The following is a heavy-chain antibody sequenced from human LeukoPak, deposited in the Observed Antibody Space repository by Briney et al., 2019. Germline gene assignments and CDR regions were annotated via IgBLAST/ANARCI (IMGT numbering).Heavy chain of an antibody. J-gene: IGHJ4*02. Sequence: PGGSLRLSCAASGFTFSSYGMHWVRQAPGKGLEWVAVISYDGSNKYYADSVKGRFTISGDNSKNTLYLQMNSLRAEDTAVYYCAKDHLGATLFDYWGQGTLVTVSS. CDR2: ISYDGSNK. V-gene: IGHV3-30*18. CDR3: AKDHLGATLFDY. D-gene: IGHD1-26*01. CDR1: GFTFSSYG.